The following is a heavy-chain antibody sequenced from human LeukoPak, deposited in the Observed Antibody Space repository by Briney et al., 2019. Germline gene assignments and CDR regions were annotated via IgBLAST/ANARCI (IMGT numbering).Heavy chain of an antibody. CDR2: IYHSGST. D-gene: IGHD2-15*01. V-gene: IGHV4-4*02. J-gene: IGHJ5*01. CDR1: GGSISSSNW. Sequence: SGTLSLTCAVSGGSISSSNWWTWVRQPPGKGLEWIGQIYHSGSTNYNPSLKSRVTISVDKSKNQFSLKLSSVTAADTAVYYCATRGYCSGGSCYIGYIWFDSWGQGTLVTVSS. CDR3: ATRGYCSGGSCYIGYIWFDS.